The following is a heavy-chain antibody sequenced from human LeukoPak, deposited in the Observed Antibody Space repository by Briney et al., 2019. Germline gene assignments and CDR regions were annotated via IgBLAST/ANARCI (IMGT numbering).Heavy chain of an antibody. Sequence: PSETLSLTYTVSGGSINSVNYYWSWIRQHPGKGLEWIGHIYYSGSTNYNPSLKSRVSISVDTSKNQFSLNLSSVTAADTAVYYCARGRHYYYMDVWGKGTTVTVSS. J-gene: IGHJ6*03. CDR1: GGSINSVNYY. V-gene: IGHV4-31*03. CDR2: IYYSGST. CDR3: ARGRHYYYMDV.